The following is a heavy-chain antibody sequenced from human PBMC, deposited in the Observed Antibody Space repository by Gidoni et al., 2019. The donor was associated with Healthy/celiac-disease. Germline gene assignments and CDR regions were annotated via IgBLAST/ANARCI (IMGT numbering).Heavy chain of an antibody. V-gene: IGHV3-48*03. CDR2: LRSMVSTI. D-gene: IGHD5-12*01. CDR1: GYTASSEA. J-gene: IGHJ6*02. Sequence: EVQLVESGGGWVKPGGSLRRNGAASGYTASSEAMNWVRQAPGTGLVWVSYLRSMVSTIYYADSVQVRFTISSDNAKNSLYLQINSLRAEDTAVYYCARGAFVMATIAGPYYYGLDVWGRGTTVTVSS. CDR3: ARGAFVMATIAGPYYYGLDV.